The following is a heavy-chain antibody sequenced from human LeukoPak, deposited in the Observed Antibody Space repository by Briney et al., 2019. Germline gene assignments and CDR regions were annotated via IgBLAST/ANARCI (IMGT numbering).Heavy chain of an antibody. J-gene: IGHJ4*02. CDR3: AKGNCRGTSCYSDY. V-gene: IGHV3-23*01. CDR2: ISGSGGST. CDR1: GFTFSSYA. Sequence: GGSLRLSCAASGFTFSSYAMRWVRQAPGKGLEWVSGISGSGGSTYYADSVKGRFTIARDNSKNTLYLQMNSLRAEDTAVYYRAKGNCRGTSCYSDYWGQGTLVTVSS. D-gene: IGHD2-2*02.